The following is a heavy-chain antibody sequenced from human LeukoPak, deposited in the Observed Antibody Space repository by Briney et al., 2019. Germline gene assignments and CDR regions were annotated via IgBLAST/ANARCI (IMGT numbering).Heavy chain of an antibody. CDR2: IYPDDSDI. D-gene: IGHD4-17*01. CDR3: ARRYNGDYQNFFDF. V-gene: IGHV5-51*01. J-gene: IGHJ4*02. CDR1: GYSFTSYW. Sequence: GESLKISCKGSGYSFTSYWIAWVRQMPGKGLEWMEIIYPDDSDIRYSPSFQGQVTISADKSISTAYLQWSSLKASDTAIYYCARRYNGDYQNFFDFWGQGTLVTVSP.